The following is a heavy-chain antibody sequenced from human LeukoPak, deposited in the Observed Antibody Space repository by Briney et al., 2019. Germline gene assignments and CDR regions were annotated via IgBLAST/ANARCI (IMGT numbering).Heavy chain of an antibody. J-gene: IGHJ4*02. CDR3: GATNWIVEPPFDY. Sequence: GGSLRLSCAASGFTFSSYSMNWVRQAPGKGLEWVSYISSSSSTIYYADSVKGRFTISRDNAKNSLYLQMSSLRAEDTAVYYCGATNWIVEPPFDYWGQGTLVTVSS. V-gene: IGHV3-48*04. D-gene: IGHD3-22*01. CDR1: GFTFSSYS. CDR2: ISSSSSTI.